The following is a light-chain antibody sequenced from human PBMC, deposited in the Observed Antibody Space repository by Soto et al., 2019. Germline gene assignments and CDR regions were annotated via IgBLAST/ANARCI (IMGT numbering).Light chain of an antibody. CDR3: TSYASGSSHVV. V-gene: IGLV2-14*01. J-gene: IGLJ2*01. CDR2: DVN. Sequence: QSALTQPASVSGSPGQSITLSCTGTSSDIGGYDYVSWYQRHPDKAPKLIIYDVNNRPSGVSNRFSGSKSGNTASLTISGLQAEDEADYYCTSYASGSSHVVFGGGTKRTVL. CDR1: SSDIGGYDY.